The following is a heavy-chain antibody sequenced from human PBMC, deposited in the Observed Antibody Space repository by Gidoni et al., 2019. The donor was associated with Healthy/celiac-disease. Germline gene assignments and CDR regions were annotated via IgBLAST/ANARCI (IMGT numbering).Heavy chain of an antibody. Sequence: EVQLVESGGGLVQPGRSLRLSCAASGFTFDDYAMHWVRQAPGKGLEWVSGISWNSGSIGYADSVKGRFTISRDNAKNSLYLQMNSLRAEDTALYYCAKDVSYSSSSANLDYWGQGTLVTVSS. CDR2: ISWNSGSI. CDR3: AKDVSYSSSSANLDY. D-gene: IGHD6-6*01. CDR1: GFTFDDYA. J-gene: IGHJ4*02. V-gene: IGHV3-9*01.